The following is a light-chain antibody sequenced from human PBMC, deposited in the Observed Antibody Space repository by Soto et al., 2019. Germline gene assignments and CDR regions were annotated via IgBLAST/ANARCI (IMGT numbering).Light chain of an antibody. CDR2: LGS. CDR1: QSLLHTNGYNY. V-gene: IGKV2-28*01. J-gene: IGKJ2*01. Sequence: DIVMTQSPLSLPVTPGEPASISCRSSQSLLHTNGYNYLDWYLQKPGQSPQLLIYLGSNRASGVPDRFSGSGSGSDFTLISSRVAAEDVGVYYCMQALQTPYTFGQGTKLEIK. CDR3: MQALQTPYT.